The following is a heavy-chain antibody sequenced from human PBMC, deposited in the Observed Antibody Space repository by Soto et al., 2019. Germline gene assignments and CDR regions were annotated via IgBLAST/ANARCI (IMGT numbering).Heavy chain of an antibody. Sequence: QVQLVQSGAEVKNPGASVKVSCKASGYSFTRYGIGWARQAPGQGLEWMGWINAYNGNTNYAQNLQGRLTLTTYTXXTTAYMELRSLRSNDTAIYYCAMVDVYVTPSPQDVWGQGTTVTVSS. J-gene: IGHJ6*02. CDR2: INAYNGNT. CDR3: AMVDVYVTPSPQDV. D-gene: IGHD3-16*01. CDR1: GYSFTRYG. V-gene: IGHV1-18*01.